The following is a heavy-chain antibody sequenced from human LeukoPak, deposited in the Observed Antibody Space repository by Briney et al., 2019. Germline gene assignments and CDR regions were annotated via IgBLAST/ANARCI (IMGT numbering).Heavy chain of an antibody. CDR1: GYTFTSYD. V-gene: IGHV1-8*01. D-gene: IGHD6-13*01. J-gene: IGHJ3*02. CDR2: MNPNSGNT. CDR3: ARSPSSSWTAFDI. Sequence: ASVKVSCKASGYTFTSYDINWVRQSTGQGLEWMGGMNPNSGNTGYAQKFQGRVTMTRNTSISTAYMELSSLRSEDTAVYYCARSPSSSWTAFDIWGQGTMVTVSS.